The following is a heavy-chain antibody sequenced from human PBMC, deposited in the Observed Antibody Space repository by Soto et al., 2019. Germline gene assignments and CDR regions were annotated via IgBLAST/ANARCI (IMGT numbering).Heavy chain of an antibody. Sequence: GGSLRLSCAASGFTLSGYAMDWVRQAPGKGLEYVSGISSNGVGTYYANSVQGRFTISRDNSKNTVYLQMGSLRPEDMAVYYCARRARPDFYGMDVWGQGTTVTVSS. CDR3: ARRARPDFYGMDV. CDR1: GFTLSGYA. D-gene: IGHD6-6*01. J-gene: IGHJ6*02. V-gene: IGHV3-64*01. CDR2: ISSNGVGT.